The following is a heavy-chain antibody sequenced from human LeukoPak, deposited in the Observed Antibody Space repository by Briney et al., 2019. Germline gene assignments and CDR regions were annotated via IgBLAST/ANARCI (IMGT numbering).Heavy chain of an antibody. Sequence: ASVKVSCKASGDSFSMYAISWMRQAPGQGLEWMGGIITIFGTTDYAQSFQGRVTITADKSTSTAYMELSSLTSDDTAVHYCARGQRGGSHYYYDYWGQGTLVTVSS. J-gene: IGHJ4*02. CDR3: ARGQRGGSHYYYDY. V-gene: IGHV1-69*06. CDR2: IITIFGTT. CDR1: GDSFSMYA. D-gene: IGHD3-10*01.